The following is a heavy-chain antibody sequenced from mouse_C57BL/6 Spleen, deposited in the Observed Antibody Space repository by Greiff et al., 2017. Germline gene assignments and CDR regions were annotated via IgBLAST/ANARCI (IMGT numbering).Heavy chain of an antibody. V-gene: IGHV1-53*01. CDR1: GYTFTSYW. Sequence: QVQLQQPGTELVKPGASVKLSCKASGYTFTSYWMHWVKQRPGQGLEWIGNINPSNGGTNYNEKFKSKATLTVDKSSSTAYMQLSSLTSEDSAVYYCARGITTVVADYAMDYSGQGTSVTVSS. CDR3: ARGITTVVADYAMDY. D-gene: IGHD1-1*01. J-gene: IGHJ4*01. CDR2: INPSNGGT.